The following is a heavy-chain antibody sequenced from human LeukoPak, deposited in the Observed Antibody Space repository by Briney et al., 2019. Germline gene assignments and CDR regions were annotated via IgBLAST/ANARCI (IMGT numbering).Heavy chain of an antibody. CDR3: ARGIVVVVAATLSGWFDP. V-gene: IGHV4-38-2*02. J-gene: IGHJ5*02. CDR1: GYSISTGYY. Sequence: SETLSLTCTVSGYSISTGYYWGWIRQPPGKGLEWIGSIYHSGNTSYNPSLKSRVSISVDTSKNQFSLKLSSVTAADTAVYYCARGIVVVVAATLSGWFDPWGQGTLVTVSS. CDR2: IYHSGNT. D-gene: IGHD2-15*01.